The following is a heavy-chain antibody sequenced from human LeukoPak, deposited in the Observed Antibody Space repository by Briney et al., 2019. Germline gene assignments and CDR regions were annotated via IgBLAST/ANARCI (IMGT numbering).Heavy chain of an antibody. CDR1: GGSISSSSYY. CDR2: IYYSGST. D-gene: IGHD3-3*01. Sequence: SETLSLTCTVSGGSISSSSYYWGWIRQPPGKGLEWIGSIYYSGSTYYNPSLKSRVTISVDTSKNQFSLKLSSVTATDTAVYYCARVLFRSGYLNWFDPWGQGTLVTVSS. V-gene: IGHV4-39*07. J-gene: IGHJ5*02. CDR3: ARVLFRSGYLNWFDP.